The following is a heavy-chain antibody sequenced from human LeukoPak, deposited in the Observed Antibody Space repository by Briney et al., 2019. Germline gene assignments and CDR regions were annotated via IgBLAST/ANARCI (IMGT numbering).Heavy chain of an antibody. CDR2: ISSSSSTI. J-gene: IGHJ6*03. CDR1: GFTFSSYS. Sequence: GGSLRLSCAASGFTFSSYSMNWVRQAPGKGLEWVSYISSSSSTIYYADSVKGRFTISRDNAKNSLYLQMNSLRAEDTAVYYCARGPTKSARRGGYYMDGWGKGTTVTVSS. D-gene: IGHD1-26*01. V-gene: IGHV3-48*01. CDR3: ARGPTKSARRGGYYMDG.